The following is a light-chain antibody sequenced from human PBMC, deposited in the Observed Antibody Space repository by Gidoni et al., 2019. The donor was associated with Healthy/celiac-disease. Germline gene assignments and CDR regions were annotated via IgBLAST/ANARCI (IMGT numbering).Light chain of an antibody. J-gene: IGKJ4*01. CDR3: QLRSNRPLLT. V-gene: IGKV3-11*01. CDR2: VAA. CDR1: QSVSSY. Sequence: DTLSLSPGERATLSCKASQSVSSYLAWYQQKPGQAPRLLIYVAANSATGIPARFSVRACGTDFTLTISSLAPEDFVVYNCQLRSNRPLLTFGGGTKVEIK.